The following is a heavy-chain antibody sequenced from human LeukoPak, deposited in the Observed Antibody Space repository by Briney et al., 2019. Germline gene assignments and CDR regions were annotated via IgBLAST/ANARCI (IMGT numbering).Heavy chain of an antibody. D-gene: IGHD3-3*01. J-gene: IGHJ4*02. Sequence: PSETLSLTCTVSGGSISSYYWSWIRQPPGKGLEWIGYIYYSGSTNYNPSLKSRVTISVDTSKNQFSLKLSSVTAADTAVYYCARGGQDFWSGYLTYFDYWGQGTLVTVSS. V-gene: IGHV4-59*01. CDR2: IYYSGST. CDR3: ARGGQDFWSGYLTYFDY. CDR1: GGSISSYY.